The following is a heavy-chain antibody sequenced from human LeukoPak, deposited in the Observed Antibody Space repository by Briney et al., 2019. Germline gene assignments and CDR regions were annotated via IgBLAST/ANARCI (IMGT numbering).Heavy chain of an antibody. CDR3: AKSTGLSTPFYFDY. D-gene: IGHD3-16*02. CDR2: ISWNSGSI. CDR1: GFTFDGYA. V-gene: IGHV3-9*01. J-gene: IGHJ4*02. Sequence: GGSLRLSCAASGFTFDGYAMHWVRQAPGKGLEWVSGISWNSGSIGYADSVKGRFTISRDNAKNSLYLQMNSLRAEDTALYYCAKSTGLSTPFYFDYWGQGTLVTVSS.